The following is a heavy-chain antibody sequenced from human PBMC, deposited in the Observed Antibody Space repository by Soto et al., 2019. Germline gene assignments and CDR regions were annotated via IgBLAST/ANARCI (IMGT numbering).Heavy chain of an antibody. CDR1: GGSISRRGYY. D-gene: IGHD4-17*01. Sequence: WESVSLSCVCSGGSISRRGYYLGWILLPPGKGLEWIGSIYYSGSTYYNPSLKSRVTISVDTSKNQFSLKLSSVTAADTAVYYCARLYGDYDYWGQGTLVTVSS. J-gene: IGHJ4*02. V-gene: IGHV4-39*01. CDR3: ARLYGDYDY. CDR2: IYYSGST.